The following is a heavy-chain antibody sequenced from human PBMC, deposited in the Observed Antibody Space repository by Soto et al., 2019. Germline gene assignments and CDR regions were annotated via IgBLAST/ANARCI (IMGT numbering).Heavy chain of an antibody. V-gene: IGHV4-38-2*01. CDR2: IYHSGSA. J-gene: IGHJ4*02. CDR3: ARSPYSSSSFFDY. D-gene: IGHD6-6*01. Sequence: SETLSLTCAVSGYSITSGSYWGWIRQPPGKGLECIGSIYHSGSAYCNPSLKSRVTVSVDTSRNQFSLKLSSVTAADTAVYYCARSPYSSSSFFDYWGRGTLVTVSS. CDR1: GYSITSGSY.